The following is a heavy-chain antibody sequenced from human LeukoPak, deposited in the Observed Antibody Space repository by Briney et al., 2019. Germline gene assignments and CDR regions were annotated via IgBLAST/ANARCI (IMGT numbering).Heavy chain of an antibody. Sequence: SETLSLSCSVSGGSISSSGFYWAWIRQPPGKGLEWIGSRSHSGATNYNPSLQSRATVSADTSNNQFSLTLNSVTAADTAVYYCARRGGSGWAFEYWGQGTLVTVSP. D-gene: IGHD6-19*01. J-gene: IGHJ4*02. CDR3: ARRGGSGWAFEY. CDR2: RSHSGAT. CDR1: GGSISSSGFY. V-gene: IGHV4-39*01.